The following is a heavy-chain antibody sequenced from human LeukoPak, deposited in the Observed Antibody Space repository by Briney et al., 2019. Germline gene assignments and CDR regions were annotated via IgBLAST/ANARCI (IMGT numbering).Heavy chain of an antibody. CDR2: IYYSGST. Sequence: PSETLSLTCTVSGGSISSYYWSWIRQPPGKGLEWIGYIYYSGSTNYNPSLKSRVTISVDTSKNQFSLKLSSVTAADTAVYYCARDTYYYDSSGYHPLWYFDLWGRGTLVTVSS. CDR3: ARDTYYYDSSGYHPLWYFDL. V-gene: IGHV4-59*01. D-gene: IGHD3-22*01. CDR1: GGSISSYY. J-gene: IGHJ2*01.